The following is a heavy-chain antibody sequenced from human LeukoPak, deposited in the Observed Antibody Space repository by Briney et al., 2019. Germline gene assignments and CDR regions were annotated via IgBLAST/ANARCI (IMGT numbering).Heavy chain of an antibody. J-gene: IGHJ4*02. CDR1: GFIFNNYG. CDR2: ISYDGSNK. V-gene: IGHV3-30*18. D-gene: IGHD2-21*02. CDR3: AKDWAPYGGGDCYFNY. Sequence: PGRSLRLSCAASGFIFNNYGMHWVRQAPGKGLEWVAVISYDGSNKNYADSVKGRFTISRDSSKNTVYLQMNSLRVEDTAVYYCAKDWAPYGGGDCYFNYWGQGTLVTVSS.